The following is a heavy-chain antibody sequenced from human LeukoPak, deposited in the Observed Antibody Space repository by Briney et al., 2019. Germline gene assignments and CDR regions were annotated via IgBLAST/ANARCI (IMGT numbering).Heavy chain of an antibody. CDR3: AKETLEYSSSSGYFDY. Sequence: GGSLRLSCAASGFTFSNYGMHWVRQAPGKGLEWVAVIWYDGSNKYYADSVKGRFTISRDNSKNTLYLQMNSLRAEDTAVYYCAKETLEYSSSSGYFDYWGQGTLVTVSS. J-gene: IGHJ4*02. V-gene: IGHV3-33*06. CDR1: GFTFSNYG. CDR2: IWYDGSNK. D-gene: IGHD6-6*01.